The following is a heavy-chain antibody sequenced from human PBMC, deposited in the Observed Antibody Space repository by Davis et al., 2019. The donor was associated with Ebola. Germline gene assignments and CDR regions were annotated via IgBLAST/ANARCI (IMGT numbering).Heavy chain of an antibody. J-gene: IGHJ4*02. CDR3: AREVIVGATYFDS. D-gene: IGHD1-26*01. CDR2: IDYSGTT. V-gene: IGHV4-31*03. CDR1: GASIRSGGYY. Sequence: SETLSLTCSVSGASIRSGGYYWSWVRQRPGKGLEWIGNIDYSGTTYFNPSLKSRLAMSLGTSKDQFSVNLRSVTAADTAVYFCAREVIVGATYFDSWGQGTLVTVSA.